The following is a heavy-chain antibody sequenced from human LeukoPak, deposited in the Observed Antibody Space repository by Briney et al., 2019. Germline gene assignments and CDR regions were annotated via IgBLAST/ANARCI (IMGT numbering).Heavy chain of an antibody. D-gene: IGHD3-9*01. V-gene: IGHV3-13*01. Sequence: GGSLRLSCPASGFTFSSYDMHWVRQAPGKGLDWVSAIGPAGDTYYPGSVKGRFTISREKAKNSLYLQMNSLRAGDTAVYYCARGNRGYFDSGQDAFDYWGQGTLVTVSS. J-gene: IGHJ4*02. CDR2: IGPAGDT. CDR3: ARGNRGYFDSGQDAFDY. CDR1: GFTFSSYD.